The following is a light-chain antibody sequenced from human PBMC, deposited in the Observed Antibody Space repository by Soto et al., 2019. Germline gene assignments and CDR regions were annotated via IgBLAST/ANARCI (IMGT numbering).Light chain of an antibody. CDR3: SSYTSSSTLYV. CDR2: DVS. Sequence: QSALTQPASLSGSPGQSITISCTGTSSDVGGYNSISWYQQHPGKAPKLMIYDVSNRPSGVSNRFSGSKSGNTASLTISGLQAEDEAEYYCSSYTSSSTLYVFGTGTKLTVL. J-gene: IGLJ1*01. CDR1: SSDVGGYNS. V-gene: IGLV2-14*01.